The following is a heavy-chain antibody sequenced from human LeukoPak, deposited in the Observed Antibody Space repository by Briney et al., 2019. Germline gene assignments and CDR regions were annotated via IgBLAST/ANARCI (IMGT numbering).Heavy chain of an antibody. D-gene: IGHD6-13*01. V-gene: IGHV1-2*02. Sequence: ASVKVSCKASGYTLSGYYIHWVRQAPGRGLEWVGWINARNGDTNYAQKFQGRVILTRDTSITTSYMEVISLTSDDTAVYYCERASLTSAGTRFWGQGTLVIVSS. CDR3: ERASLTSAGTRF. J-gene: IGHJ1*01. CDR2: INARNGDT. CDR1: GYTLSGYY.